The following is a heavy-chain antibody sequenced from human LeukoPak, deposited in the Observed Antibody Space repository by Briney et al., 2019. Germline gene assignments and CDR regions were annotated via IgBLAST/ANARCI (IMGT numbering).Heavy chain of an antibody. Sequence: GGSLRLSCAASGCGFENYVRHWVRQVPGKGLDWFAVIGGVSASTSYADSLKSRFTISRDNSYNSLYLQMDRLRIADTALYYCVKDLIVGDYYSSDNYYLPDAFDIWGQGTMVTVSS. J-gene: IGHJ3*02. CDR2: IGGVSAST. D-gene: IGHD3-10*01. CDR3: VKDLIVGDYYSSDNYYLPDAFDI. CDR1: GCGFENYV. V-gene: IGHV3-43*02.